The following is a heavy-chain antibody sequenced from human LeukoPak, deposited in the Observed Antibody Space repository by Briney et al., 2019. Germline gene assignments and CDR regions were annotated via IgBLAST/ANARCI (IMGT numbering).Heavy chain of an antibody. J-gene: IGHJ4*02. CDR2: IYSGGST. CDR1: GFTVSNNY. Sequence: GGSLRLSCAASGFTVSNNYMSWVRQAPGKGLEWVSVIYSGGSTYYADSVKGRFTISRDNSKNTLYLQMNSLRAEDTAVYYCARDLYDSSGYYPFDYWGQGTLVTVSS. CDR3: ARDLYDSSGYYPFDY. V-gene: IGHV3-66*01. D-gene: IGHD3-22*01.